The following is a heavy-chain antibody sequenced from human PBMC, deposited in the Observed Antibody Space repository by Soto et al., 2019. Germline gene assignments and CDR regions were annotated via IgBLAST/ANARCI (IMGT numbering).Heavy chain of an antibody. CDR2: IYYSGST. Sequence: PSETLSLTCTVSCGSGSSYYWSWIRQPPGKGLEWIGYIYYSGSTNYNPSLKSRVTISVDTSKNQFSLKLSSVTAADTAVYYSARGNDYGDYYFAYWGQGTLVPVSS. CDR1: CGSGSSYY. D-gene: IGHD4-17*01. V-gene: IGHV4-59*02. J-gene: IGHJ4*02. CDR3: ARGNDYGDYYFAY.